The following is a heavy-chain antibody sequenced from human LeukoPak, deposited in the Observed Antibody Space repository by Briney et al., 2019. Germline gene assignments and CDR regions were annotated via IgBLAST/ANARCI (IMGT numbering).Heavy chain of an antibody. CDR1: GYTFTDYY. CDR2: VNPHSGGT. Sequence: GASVKVSCKASGYTFTDYYIHWVRQAPGQGLEWMGWVNPHSGGTNYAQQFQGRVTMTRDTSINTAHMELSRLTSDDTAVYYCARGTYCTGVGSCPPQYWGQGTLVTVSS. CDR3: ARGTYCTGVGSCPPQY. V-gene: IGHV1-2*02. J-gene: IGHJ4*02. D-gene: IGHD2-8*02.